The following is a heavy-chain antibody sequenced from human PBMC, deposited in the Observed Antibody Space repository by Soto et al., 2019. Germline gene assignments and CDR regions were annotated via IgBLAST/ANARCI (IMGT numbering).Heavy chain of an antibody. V-gene: IGHV4-31*03. D-gene: IGHD3-10*01. J-gene: IGHJ4*02. Sequence: PSETLSLTCTVSGGSISSGGYYWSWIRQHPGKGLEWIGYIYYSGSTYYNPSLKSRVTISVDTSKNQFSLKLSSVTAADTAVYYCARVQYYYGSGSPYYFDYWGQGTLVTVSS. CDR1: GGSISSGGYY. CDR3: ARVQYYYGSGSPYYFDY. CDR2: IYYSGST.